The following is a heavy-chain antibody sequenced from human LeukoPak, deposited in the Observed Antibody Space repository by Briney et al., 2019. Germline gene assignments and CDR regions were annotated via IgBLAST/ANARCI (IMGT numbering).Heavy chain of an antibody. V-gene: IGHV1-69*13. CDR3: ARTLIVGATRTHY. CDR1: GGTFSSYA. D-gene: IGHD1-26*01. Sequence: RASVKVSCKASGGTFSSYAISWVRQAPGQGLEWMGRIIPIFGTANYAQKVQRRVQLTQDESTSTDYREHSRLRPEDTAVYYCARTLIVGATRTHYWGQGTLVSVS. J-gene: IGHJ4*02. CDR2: IIPIFGTA.